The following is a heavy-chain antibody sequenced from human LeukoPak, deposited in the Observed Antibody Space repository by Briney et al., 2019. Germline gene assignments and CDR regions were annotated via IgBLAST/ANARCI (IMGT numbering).Heavy chain of an antibody. J-gene: IGHJ4*02. Sequence: GASVKVSCKASGYSFIDYFIHWVRQAPGQGLEWIGWINPNSGATTYAQKFQGRVTVTRDTSFSTAYMGLSSLASDDTAVYYCARIRISGSYYNYWGQGTLVTVSS. CDR2: INPNSGAT. D-gene: IGHD3-10*01. CDR3: ARIRISGSYYNY. V-gene: IGHV1-2*02. CDR1: GYSFIDYF.